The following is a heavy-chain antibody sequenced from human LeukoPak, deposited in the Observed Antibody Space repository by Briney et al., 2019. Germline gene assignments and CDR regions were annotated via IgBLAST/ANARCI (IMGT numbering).Heavy chain of an antibody. CDR2: ISYDGGSQ. J-gene: IGHJ5*02. CDR3: ARSPYYSDSRTPST. D-gene: IGHD3-10*01. Sequence: GGSLRLSCAASGFTFSSYGMHWVRQAPGKGLEWVAVISYDGGSQYYADSVKGRFTISRDISKNTLYLQMNSLRAEDTAVYYCARSPYYSDSRTPSTWGQGTLVTVSS. CDR1: GFTFSSYG. V-gene: IGHV3-33*01.